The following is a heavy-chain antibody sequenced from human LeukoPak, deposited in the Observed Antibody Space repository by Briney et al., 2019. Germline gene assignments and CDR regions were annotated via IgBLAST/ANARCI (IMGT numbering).Heavy chain of an antibody. J-gene: IGHJ3*01. Sequence: PSETLSLTCAVYGGSFSGYYWSWIRQPPGKGLEWIGEINHSGSTNYNPSLKSRIIISLDTSRSQFSLQVTSVTTADTATYFCARVFPSNSLYDAFDLWGQGTKVTVS. CDR2: INHSGST. V-gene: IGHV4-34*01. CDR1: GGSFSGYY. D-gene: IGHD3-16*01. CDR3: ARVFPSNSLYDAFDL.